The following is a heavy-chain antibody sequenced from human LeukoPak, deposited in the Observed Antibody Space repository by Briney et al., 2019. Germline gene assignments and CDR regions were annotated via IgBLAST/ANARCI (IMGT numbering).Heavy chain of an antibody. CDR2: ISGSGGST. J-gene: IGHJ5*02. D-gene: IGHD4-17*01. CDR1: GFTFSSYA. Sequence: GGSLRLSCAASGFTFSSYAMSWVRQAPGRGLEWVSAISGSGGSTYYADSVKGRFTISRDNSKNTLYLQMNGLRAEDTAVYYCGKGTTVTTKGAFDPWGQGTLVTVSS. V-gene: IGHV3-23*01. CDR3: GKGTTVTTKGAFDP.